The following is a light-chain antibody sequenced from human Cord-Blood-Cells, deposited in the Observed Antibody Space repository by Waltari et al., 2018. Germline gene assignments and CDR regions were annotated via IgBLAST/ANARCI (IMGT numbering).Light chain of an antibody. V-gene: IGLV1-47*01. Sequence: QSVLTQPPSASGTPGQRVTISCSGSSSNIGGNYVYWYQQLPGTAPKLLIYRNNQRPSGVPDRFSGSKSGTSASLAIRGLRSEDEADYYCAAWDDSLSGVVFGGGTKLTVL. CDR3: AAWDDSLSGVV. J-gene: IGLJ2*01. CDR2: RNN. CDR1: SSNIGGNY.